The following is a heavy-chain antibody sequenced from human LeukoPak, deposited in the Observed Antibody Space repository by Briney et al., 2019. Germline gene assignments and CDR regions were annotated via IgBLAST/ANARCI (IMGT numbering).Heavy chain of an antibody. Sequence: SETLSLTCTVSGGSISSYYWSWIRQPPGKGLEWIGYIYYSGSTNYNPSLKSRVTISVDTSKNQFSLKLSTVTAADTAVYYCASGYYDSSGYYSPFDIWGQGTMVTVSS. V-gene: IGHV4-59*01. D-gene: IGHD3-22*01. J-gene: IGHJ3*02. CDR3: ASGYYDSSGYYSPFDI. CDR1: GGSISSYY. CDR2: IYYSGST.